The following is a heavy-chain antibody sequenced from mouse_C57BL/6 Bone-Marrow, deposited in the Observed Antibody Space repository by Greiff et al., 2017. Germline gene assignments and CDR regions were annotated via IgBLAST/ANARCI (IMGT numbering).Heavy chain of an antibody. J-gene: IGHJ4*01. V-gene: IGHV1-15*01. CDR3: TRGGLDYCAMDY. CDR1: GYTFTDYE. D-gene: IGHD3-1*01. Sequence: QVQLQQSGAELVRPGASVTLSCKASGYTFTDYEMHWVKQTPVHGLEWIGAIDPETGGTAYNQKFKGKDILTADKSSSTAYMELRSLTSEDSAVYYCTRGGLDYCAMDYWGQGTSVTVSS. CDR2: IDPETGGT.